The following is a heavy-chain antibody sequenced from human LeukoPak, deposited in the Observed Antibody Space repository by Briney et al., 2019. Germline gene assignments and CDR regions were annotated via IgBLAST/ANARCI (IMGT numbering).Heavy chain of an antibody. CDR2: ISAYNGNT. V-gene: IGHV1-18*01. J-gene: IGHJ4*02. CDR1: GYTFTSYG. CDR3: AKTDVSYGSGSYYNYFDY. Sequence: GASVKVSCKASGYTFTSYGISWVRQAPGQGLEWMGWISAYNGNTNYAQKLQGRVTMTTDTSTSTAYMELRSLRSDDTAVYYCAKTDVSYGSGSYYNYFDYWGQGTLVTVSS. D-gene: IGHD3-10*01.